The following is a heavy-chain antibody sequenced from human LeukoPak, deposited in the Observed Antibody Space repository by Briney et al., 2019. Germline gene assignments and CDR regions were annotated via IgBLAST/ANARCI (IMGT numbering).Heavy chain of an antibody. Sequence: SETLSLTCAVYGGSLSGYYWSWIRQPPGKGLEWIGEINHSGSTNYNPSLKSRVTISVDTSKNQFSLKLSSVTAADTAVYYCARYFLYGGYGLDAFDIWGQGTMVTVSS. J-gene: IGHJ3*02. V-gene: IGHV4-34*01. CDR1: GGSLSGYY. D-gene: IGHD4-17*01. CDR2: INHSGST. CDR3: ARYFLYGGYGLDAFDI.